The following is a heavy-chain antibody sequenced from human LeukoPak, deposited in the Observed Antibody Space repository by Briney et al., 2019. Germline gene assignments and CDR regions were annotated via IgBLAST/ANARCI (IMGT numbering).Heavy chain of an antibody. CDR2: ISWNSGSI. CDR1: GFTFDDYA. V-gene: IGHV3-9*01. D-gene: IGHD6-13*01. Sequence: GGSLRLSCAASGFTFDDYAMHWVRQAPGKGLEWVSGISWNSGSIGYADSVKGRFTISRDNARNSLYLQMNSLRSEDTAVYYCASADSSSLSFDYWGQGTLVTVSS. CDR3: ASADSSSLSFDY. J-gene: IGHJ4*02.